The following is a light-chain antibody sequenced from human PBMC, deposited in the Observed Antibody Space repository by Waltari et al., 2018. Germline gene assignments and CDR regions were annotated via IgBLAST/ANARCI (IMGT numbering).Light chain of an antibody. CDR3: NSRDTSGHHVL. CDR1: SLRSYY. CDR2: AKD. Sequence: SSELTQDPAVSVALGQTVRITCQGDSLRSYYASWYQQKPGQAPPLVIYAKDIRPSGIPDRFSGARSGNTASLTITGAQAEDEADYYCNSRDTSGHHVLFGGGTKVTVL. V-gene: IGLV3-19*01. J-gene: IGLJ2*01.